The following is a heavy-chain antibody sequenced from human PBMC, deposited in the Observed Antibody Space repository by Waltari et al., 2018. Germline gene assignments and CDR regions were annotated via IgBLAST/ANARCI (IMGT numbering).Heavy chain of an antibody. J-gene: IGHJ4*02. CDR3: ARTGKVVAFDY. D-gene: IGHD2-15*01. Sequence: QVQLQESGPGLVKPSETLSLTCTVSGGSISSYYWSWLRQPPGKGLEWIGYIYYSGSTNYNPSLKSRVTISVDTSKNQFSLKLSSVTAADTAVYYCARTGKVVAFDYWGQGTLVTVSS. CDR2: IYYSGST. CDR1: GGSISSYY. V-gene: IGHV4-59*01.